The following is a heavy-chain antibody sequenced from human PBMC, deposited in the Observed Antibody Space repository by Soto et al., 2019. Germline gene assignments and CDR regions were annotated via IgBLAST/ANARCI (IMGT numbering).Heavy chain of an antibody. CDR3: AKSLSVGATTPFDY. Sequence: GGSLRLSCAASGFTFSSYGMSWVRQAPGKGLEWVSAISGSGGSTYYVDSVKGRFTISRDNSKNTLYLQMNSLRAEDTAVYYCAKSLSVGATTPFDYWGQGTLVTVSS. J-gene: IGHJ4*02. CDR2: ISGSGGST. CDR1: GFTFSSYG. D-gene: IGHD1-26*01. V-gene: IGHV3-23*01.